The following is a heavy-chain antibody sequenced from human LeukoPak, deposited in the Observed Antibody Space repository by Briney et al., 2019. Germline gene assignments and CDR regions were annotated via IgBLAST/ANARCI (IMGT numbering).Heavy chain of an antibody. CDR1: GFTFSTYD. CDR3: AKGLVRGVILSPSFDY. V-gene: IGHV3-23*01. J-gene: IGHJ4*02. Sequence: PGGSLRLSCAASGFTFSTYDMSWVRQAPGKGLEWVSGISHTGGTTNYADPVKGRFTISRDNSKNTLYMQMNSLRAEDTAVYYCAKGLVRGVILSPSFDYWGQGTLVTVSS. CDR2: ISHTGGTT. D-gene: IGHD3-10*01.